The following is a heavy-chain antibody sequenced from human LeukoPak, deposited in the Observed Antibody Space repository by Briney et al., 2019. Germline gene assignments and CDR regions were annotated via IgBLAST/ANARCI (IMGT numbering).Heavy chain of an antibody. CDR1: EFSVGSNY. CDR3: ATYSLPYCGGDCYLDY. D-gene: IGHD2-21*02. CDR2: IYSGGST. J-gene: IGHJ4*02. Sequence: GGSLRLSCAASEFSVGSNYMTWVRQAPGKGLEWVSLIYSGGSTYYADSVKGRFTISRDNSKNTLYLQMNSLRAEDTAVYYCATYSLPYCGGDCYLDYWGQGTVVTVSS. V-gene: IGHV3-66*01.